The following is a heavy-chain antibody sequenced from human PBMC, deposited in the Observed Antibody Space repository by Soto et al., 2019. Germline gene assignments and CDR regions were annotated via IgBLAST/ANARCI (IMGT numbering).Heavy chain of an antibody. Sequence: GGSLRLSCAASGFTLSDYYMSWIRQAPGKGLEWVSYISSSGSTIYYADSVKGRFTISRDNAKNSLYLQMNSLRAEDTAVYYCAMGIQLWPPRPYFDYWGQGTLVTVSS. J-gene: IGHJ4*02. CDR3: AMGIQLWPPRPYFDY. V-gene: IGHV3-11*01. CDR2: ISSSGSTI. D-gene: IGHD5-18*01. CDR1: GFTLSDYY.